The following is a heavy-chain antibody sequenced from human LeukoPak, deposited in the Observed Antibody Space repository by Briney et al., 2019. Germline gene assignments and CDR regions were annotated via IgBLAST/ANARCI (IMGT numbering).Heavy chain of an antibody. V-gene: IGHV4-39*07. CDR3: ARVGITIFGVVTNFDY. Sequence: SETLSLTCTVSGGSISSSSYYWGWIRQPPGKGLEWIGSIYYSGSTYYNPSLKSRVTISVDTSKNQFSLKLSSVTAADTAVYYCARVGITIFGVVTNFDYWGQGTLVTVSS. D-gene: IGHD3-3*01. CDR1: GGSISSSSYY. CDR2: IYYSGST. J-gene: IGHJ4*02.